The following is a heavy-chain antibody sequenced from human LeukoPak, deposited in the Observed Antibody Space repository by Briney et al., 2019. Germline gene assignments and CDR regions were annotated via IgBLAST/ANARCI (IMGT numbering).Heavy chain of an antibody. CDR3: ARETGDYFDY. J-gene: IGHJ4*02. CDR2: ISVYNGHT. Sequence: ASVKVSCKASGYTFSNYRINWVRQAPGQGLEWLGWISVYNGHTNYLQKLQGRVTMTTDTSTSTAYMELRSLRSDDTAVYYCARETGDYFDYWGQGTLVTVSS. D-gene: IGHD7-27*01. CDR1: GYTFSNYR. V-gene: IGHV1-18*01.